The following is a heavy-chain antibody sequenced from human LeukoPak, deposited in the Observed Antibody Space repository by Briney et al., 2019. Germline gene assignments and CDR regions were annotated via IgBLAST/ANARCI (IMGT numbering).Heavy chain of an antibody. CDR2: ISSSGSTI. J-gene: IGHJ4*02. Sequence: PGGSLRLSCAASGFTFSSYEMNWVRQAPGKGLEWVSYISSSGSTIYYADSVKGRFTISRDNAKNSLYLQMNSLRAEDTALYYCARDFVNSGYYFDYWGQGTLVTVSS. CDR1: GFTFSSYE. D-gene: IGHD3-22*01. V-gene: IGHV3-48*03. CDR3: ARDFVNSGYYFDY.